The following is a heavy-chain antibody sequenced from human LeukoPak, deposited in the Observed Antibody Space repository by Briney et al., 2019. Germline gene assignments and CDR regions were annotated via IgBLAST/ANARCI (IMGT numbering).Heavy chain of an antibody. CDR1: GFTFSSYE. V-gene: IGHV3-48*03. Sequence: GGSLRLSCAASGFTFSSYEMNWVLQAPGEGLEWVSYISSSGSTIYYADSVKGRFTISRDNAKNSLYLHMNSLRAEDTAVYYCARDRFKEYGDTELGYWGQGILVTVSS. J-gene: IGHJ4*02. CDR3: ARDRFKEYGDTELGY. D-gene: IGHD2-21*02. CDR2: ISSSGSTI.